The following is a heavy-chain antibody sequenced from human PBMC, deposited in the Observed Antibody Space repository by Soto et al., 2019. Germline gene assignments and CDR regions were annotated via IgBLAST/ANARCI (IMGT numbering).Heavy chain of an antibody. J-gene: IGHJ4*02. CDR2: IDPSDSYT. D-gene: IGHD2-2*02. V-gene: IGHV5-10-1*01. CDR3: ARLHCSSTSCYN. CDR1: GYSFTSYW. Sequence: GESLKISCKGSGYSFTSYWISWVRQMPGKGLEWMGRIDPSDSYTNYSPSFQGHVTISADKSVSTAYLQWSSLKASDTAMYYCARLHCSSTSCYNWGQGTLVTVSS.